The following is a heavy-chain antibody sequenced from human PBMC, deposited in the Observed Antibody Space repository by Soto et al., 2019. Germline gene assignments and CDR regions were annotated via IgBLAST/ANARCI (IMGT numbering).Heavy chain of an antibody. J-gene: IGHJ4*02. Sequence: GGSLRLSCVGSGFDVTTNCIRWGRQAPGKGLECVSIVCTGGATHYADSVKGRFTISRDSSKNTVHLQMNNVRAKDTAVYYCVRDKRTISGIFPGYWGQGIQVTVSS. CDR2: VCTGGAT. D-gene: IGHD1-1*01. CDR1: GFDVTTNC. V-gene: IGHV3-53*01. CDR3: VRDKRTISGIFPGY.